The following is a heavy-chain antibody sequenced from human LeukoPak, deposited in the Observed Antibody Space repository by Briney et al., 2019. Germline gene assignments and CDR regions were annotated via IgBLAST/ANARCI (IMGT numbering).Heavy chain of an antibody. CDR3: ARRANLAFDY. J-gene: IGHJ4*02. D-gene: IGHD1-26*01. V-gene: IGHV3-23*01. CDR2: INNDGGSI. Sequence: GESLRLSCAVSGFTLSNYVMSWVRQAPGKGLEWVAVINNDGGSISYTDSVRGRFTITRDNSKNTVYLQMNSLRAEDTAIYYCARRANLAFDYWGQGTLVTVSS. CDR1: GFTLSNYV.